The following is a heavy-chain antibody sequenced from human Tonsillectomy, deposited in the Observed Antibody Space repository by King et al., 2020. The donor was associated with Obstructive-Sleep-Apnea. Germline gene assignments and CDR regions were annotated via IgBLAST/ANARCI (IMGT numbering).Heavy chain of an antibody. J-gene: IGHJ6*02. D-gene: IGHD6-19*01. CDR1: GYTLTELS. CDR2: FDPEDGET. CDR3: ATSHHLLAVSAADRRSYYSGMDV. V-gene: IGHV1-24*01. Sequence: VQLVQSGAEVKKPGASVKVSCKVSGYTLTELSMHWVRQAPGKGLEWMGGFDPEDGETIYAQKFQGRVTMTEDTSTDTAYMELSSLRSEDTAVFYCATSHHLLAVSAADRRSYYSGMDVWGQGTTVTVSS.